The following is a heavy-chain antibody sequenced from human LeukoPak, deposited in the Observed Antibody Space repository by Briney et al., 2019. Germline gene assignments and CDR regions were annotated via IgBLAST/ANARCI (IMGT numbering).Heavy chain of an antibody. CDR2: IYHSGST. CDR1: GYSISSGYY. D-gene: IGHD1-26*01. V-gene: IGHV4-38-2*02. Sequence: PSETLSLTCTVSGYSISSGYYWGWIRQPPGKGLEWIGSIYHSGSTYYNPSLKSRVTISVDTSKNQFSLKLSSVTAADTAVYYCARLEGSGFDYWGQGTLVTVSS. J-gene: IGHJ4*02. CDR3: ARLEGSGFDY.